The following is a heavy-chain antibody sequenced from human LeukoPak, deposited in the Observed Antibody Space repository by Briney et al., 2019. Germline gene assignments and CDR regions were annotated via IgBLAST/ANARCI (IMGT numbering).Heavy chain of an antibody. D-gene: IGHD6-6*01. CDR2: IRCDGSNK. CDR3: AKDRIAARRLLDY. Sequence: AGGSLRLSCAASGFTFSSYGMHWVRQAPGKGLEWVAFIRCDGSNKYYADSVKGRFTISTDNSKNTLYLQMNSLRAEDTAVYYCAKDRIAARRLLDYWGQGTLVTVSS. CDR1: GFTFSSYG. V-gene: IGHV3-30*02. J-gene: IGHJ4*02.